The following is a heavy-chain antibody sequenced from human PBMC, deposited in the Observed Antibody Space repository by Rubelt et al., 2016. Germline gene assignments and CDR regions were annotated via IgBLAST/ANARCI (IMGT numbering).Heavy chain of an antibody. CDR3: AKDRSYSSSWSHFDY. CDR2: ISYDGSSK. D-gene: IGHD6-13*01. J-gene: IGHJ4*02. Sequence: VISYDGSSKYYADSVKGRFTISRDNSKNTLYVQMNSLRTEDTAIYYCAKDRSYSSSWSHFDYWGQGTLVTVSS. V-gene: IGHV3-30*01.